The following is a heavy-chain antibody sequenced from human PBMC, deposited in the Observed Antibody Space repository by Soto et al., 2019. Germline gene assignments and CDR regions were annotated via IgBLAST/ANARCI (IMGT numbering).Heavy chain of an antibody. CDR1: GYTFTSYG. Sequence: VASVKVSCKASGYTFTSYGISWVRQAPGQGLEWMGWVSAYNGNTNYAQKLQGRVTMTSDTSTSTAYMELRSLRSDDTAVYYCARDLGGGSSWFDPWGQGTLVTVSS. V-gene: IGHV1-18*01. CDR2: VSAYNGNT. J-gene: IGHJ5*02. CDR3: ARDLGGGSSWFDP. D-gene: IGHD5-12*01.